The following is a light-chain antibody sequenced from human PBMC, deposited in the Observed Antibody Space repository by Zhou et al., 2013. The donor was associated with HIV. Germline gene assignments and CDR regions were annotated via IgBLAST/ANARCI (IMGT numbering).Light chain of an antibody. CDR1: QSLLHSNGYNY. CDR2: LGS. V-gene: IGKV2-28*01. J-gene: IGKJ1*01. CDR3: MQGTHWPT. Sequence: DIVMTQSPLSLPVTPGEPASISCRSSQSLLHSNGYNYLDWYLQKPGQSPQFLIYLGSNRASGVPDRFSGSGSGTDFTLKISRVEAEDVGVYYCMQGTHWPTFGQGTKVEIK.